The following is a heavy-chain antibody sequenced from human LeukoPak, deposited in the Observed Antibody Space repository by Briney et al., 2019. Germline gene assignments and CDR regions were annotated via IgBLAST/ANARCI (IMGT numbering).Heavy chain of an antibody. J-gene: IGHJ4*02. D-gene: IGHD3-22*01. CDR1: GFSFSTYE. CDR3: ARKGLSDRVYYFDF. Sequence: GGSLRLSCAASGFSFSTYEMTWVRQAPGKGLEWVSDISSSGSTRYYADFVKGRFTISRDNAENSLYLQMNSLRAEDTAVYYCARKGLSDRVYYFDFWGQGTLVTVSS. V-gene: IGHV3-48*03. CDR2: ISSSGSTR.